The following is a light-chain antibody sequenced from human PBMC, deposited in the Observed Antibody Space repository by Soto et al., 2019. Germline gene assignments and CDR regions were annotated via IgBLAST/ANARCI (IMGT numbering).Light chain of an antibody. Sequence: DVVMSQSPLSLPVTLGQPASISCRSSQSLVKTDGITYLNWFHQRPGQSPRRLINRVSRRDSGVPDRFSGSGSGTDFTLKISRVGAEDVGVYYCMQGTHWPITFGQGTRLEIK. CDR3: MQGTHWPIT. CDR2: RVS. J-gene: IGKJ5*01. V-gene: IGKV2-30*01. CDR1: QSLVKTDGITY.